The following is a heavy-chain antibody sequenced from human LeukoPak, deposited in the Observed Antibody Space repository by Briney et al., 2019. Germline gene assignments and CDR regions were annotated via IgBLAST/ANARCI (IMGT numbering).Heavy chain of an antibody. J-gene: IGHJ5*02. CDR3: AREQGALSWFDP. Sequence: SQTLSLTCTVSGASISSGNYFWSWIRQPAGKGLEWIGRIYTSGSTNYNPSLKTRVTISVDTSKNQFSLKLRSVTAADTAVYYCAREQGALSWFDPWGQGTLVTVSS. CDR1: GASISSGNYF. CDR2: IYTSGST. V-gene: IGHV4-61*02.